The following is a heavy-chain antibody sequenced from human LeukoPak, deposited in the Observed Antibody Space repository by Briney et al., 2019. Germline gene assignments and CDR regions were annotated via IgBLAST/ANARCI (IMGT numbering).Heavy chain of an antibody. Sequence: GGSLRLSCAASGFTFSSYDMHWIRQATGKGLEWVSAIGTAGDTYYPGSVKGRFTISRENAKNSLYLQMNSLRAGDTAVYYRTRSIAAAGPYYYYYYGMDVWGQGTTVTVSS. V-gene: IGHV3-13*01. CDR2: IGTAGDT. CDR3: TRSIAAAGPYYYYYYGMDV. J-gene: IGHJ6*02. D-gene: IGHD6-13*01. CDR1: GFTFSSYD.